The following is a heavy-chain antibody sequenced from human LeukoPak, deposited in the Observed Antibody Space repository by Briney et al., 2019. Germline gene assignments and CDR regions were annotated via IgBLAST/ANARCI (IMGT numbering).Heavy chain of an antibody. CDR3: ATELYVAAMRDF. CDR1: GYTITELS. D-gene: IGHD5-12*01. V-gene: IGHV1-24*01. J-gene: IGHJ4*02. Sequence: ASVKVSCKVSGYTITELSMHWVRQAPGKGLEWMRGFEPEDGETIYAQKFQGRVTMTEDTSTDTAYMELSSLASEDTAVYYCATELYVAAMRDFWGQGTLVTVSS. CDR2: FEPEDGET.